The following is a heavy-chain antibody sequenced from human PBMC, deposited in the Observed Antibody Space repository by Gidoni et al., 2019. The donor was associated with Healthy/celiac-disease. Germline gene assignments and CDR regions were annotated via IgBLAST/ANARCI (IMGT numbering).Heavy chain of an antibody. J-gene: IGHJ4*02. CDR1: GFTFSSYW. CDR2: IKQDGSEK. D-gene: IGHD3-10*01. V-gene: IGHV3-7*01. CDR3: ARDTELGELNFDY. Sequence: EVQLVESGGGLVQPGGSPRLSCAASGFTFSSYWMSWVRQAPGKGLEWVANIKQDGSEKYYVDSVKGRFTISRDNAKNSLYLQMNSLRAEDTAVYYCARDTELGELNFDYWGQGTLVTVSS.